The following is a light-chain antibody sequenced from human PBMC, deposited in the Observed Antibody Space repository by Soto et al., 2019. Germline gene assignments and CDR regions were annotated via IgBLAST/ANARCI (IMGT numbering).Light chain of an antibody. J-gene: IGKJ5*01. CDR2: DVS. Sequence: IQMTQSPSTLSASVGDRVTITCRASQSISGWLAWYQQKPGKAPKVLIYDVSFLESGVPSRFRGSGSGTDFTLTINSLQPEDFATYSCQQSYSTPITFGQGTRLEIK. CDR1: QSISGW. CDR3: QQSYSTPIT. V-gene: IGKV1-5*01.